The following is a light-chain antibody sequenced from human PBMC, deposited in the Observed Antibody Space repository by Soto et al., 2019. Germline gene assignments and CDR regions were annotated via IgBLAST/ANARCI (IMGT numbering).Light chain of an antibody. V-gene: IGKV1-39*01. Sequence: DIQVTQSPSSLSASVGDRFTITCRASQSISSYLNWYQQKPGKAPKLLIYAASSLQSGVPSRFSGSGSGTDFTLTISRMEPEDFAVYCCQQYGSSPRTFGQGTKVDIK. CDR2: AAS. J-gene: IGKJ1*01. CDR1: QSISSY. CDR3: QQYGSSPRT.